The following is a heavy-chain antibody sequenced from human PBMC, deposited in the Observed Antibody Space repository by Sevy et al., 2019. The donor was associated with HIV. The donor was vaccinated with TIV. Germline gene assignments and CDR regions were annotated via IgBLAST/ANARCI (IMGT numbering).Heavy chain of an antibody. CDR1: GFIFSNNA. CDR2: VESGGST. J-gene: IGHJ4*02. CDR3: ATGDTAMITDLDY. D-gene: IGHD5-18*01. Sequence: GGSLRLSCGASGFIFSNNAMNWVRQAPGKGPEWVSGVESGGSTYCADSVKGRFTISRDNSKNMLFLQMSSLRAEDTAIYYCATGDTAMITDLDYWGLGTLVTVSS. V-gene: IGHV3-23*01.